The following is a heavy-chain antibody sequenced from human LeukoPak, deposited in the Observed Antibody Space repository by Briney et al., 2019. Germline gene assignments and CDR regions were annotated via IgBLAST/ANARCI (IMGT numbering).Heavy chain of an antibody. J-gene: IGHJ4*02. CDR1: GFIFSNYP. Sequence: PGGSLRLSCAASGFIFSNYPMNWVRQAPGKGLEWVASISGSSSVIKYADAVEGRFTIFRDNAKNSLFLQMNSLGADDTAVYYCARHRVRVRSYNVDYWGQGTLVVVSS. CDR2: ISGSSSVI. CDR3: ARHRVRVRSYNVDY. V-gene: IGHV3-48*04. D-gene: IGHD1-1*01.